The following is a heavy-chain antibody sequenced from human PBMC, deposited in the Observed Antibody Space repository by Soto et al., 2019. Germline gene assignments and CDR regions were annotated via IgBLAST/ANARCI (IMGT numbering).Heavy chain of an antibody. Sequence: GGSLRLSCAASGFTFSSYWMSWVRQAPGKGLEWVANIKQDGSEKYYVDSVKGRFTISRDNAKNSLYLQMNSLRAEDTAVYYCARATYYDILTGYYLPYYYYYYMDVWGKGTTVTVS. D-gene: IGHD3-9*01. CDR1: GFTFSSYW. CDR2: IKQDGSEK. CDR3: ARATYYDILTGYYLPYYYYYYMDV. J-gene: IGHJ6*03. V-gene: IGHV3-7*01.